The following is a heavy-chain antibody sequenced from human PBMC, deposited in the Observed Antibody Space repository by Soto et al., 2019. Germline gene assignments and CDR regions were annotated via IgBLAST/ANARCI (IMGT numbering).Heavy chain of an antibody. CDR2: INPSGGRT. CDR1: GYTFTNYY. Sequence: QVRLVQSGAEVKKPGASVKVSCKTSGYTFTNYYMHWLRQAPGQGLEWMAIINPSGGRTSYAQNFQGRVNMTRDTSTTTVYLEVSSLRSEDTAVYYCAREGSDSSGVHFDQWGQGTLVTVSS. V-gene: IGHV1-46*01. J-gene: IGHJ4*02. D-gene: IGHD6-19*01. CDR3: AREGSDSSGVHFDQ.